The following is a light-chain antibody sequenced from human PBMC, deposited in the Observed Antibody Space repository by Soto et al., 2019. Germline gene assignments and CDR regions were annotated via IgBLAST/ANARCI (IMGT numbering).Light chain of an antibody. Sequence: EIVLTQSPRTLTLSPGESAALSCRASQTISNNYLVWYRQKPGQAPRLLIYAVSSRAAGIPDRFSGSGSGTDFALTIARLEPEDSAVYYCQQHSNSPWTFGQGTRVEI. CDR1: QTISNNY. J-gene: IGKJ1*01. CDR2: AVS. CDR3: QQHSNSPWT. V-gene: IGKV3-20*01.